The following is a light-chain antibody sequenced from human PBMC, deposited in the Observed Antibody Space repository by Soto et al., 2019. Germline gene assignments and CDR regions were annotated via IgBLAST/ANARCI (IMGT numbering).Light chain of an antibody. J-gene: IGKJ4*01. CDR2: HAS. CDR3: QQHGSYSVT. CDR1: QSISNW. Sequence: EIPVTQSPSTLSTSTSARVTITCRASQSISNWLAWYQQKPGTAPKLLIYHASSLESGVPSRFSGSGSGTKFTLTITSLQPDDFATYYCQQHGSYSVTFGGGTKVDI. V-gene: IGKV1-5*03.